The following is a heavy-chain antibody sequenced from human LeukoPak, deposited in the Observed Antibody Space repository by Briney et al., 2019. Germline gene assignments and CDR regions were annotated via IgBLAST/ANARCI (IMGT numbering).Heavy chain of an antibody. Sequence: GGSLRLSCAASRFTFNSYAMSWVRQTPGKGLEWVSAISGSGGSTYYADSVKGRFTISRDNSKNTLFLQMNSLRAEDTAPYYCAKSVAIYFYYGLDVWGQGTTVTVSS. V-gene: IGHV3-23*01. CDR2: ISGSGGST. CDR3: AKSVAIYFYYGLDV. J-gene: IGHJ6*02. CDR1: RFTFNSYA. D-gene: IGHD3-3*01.